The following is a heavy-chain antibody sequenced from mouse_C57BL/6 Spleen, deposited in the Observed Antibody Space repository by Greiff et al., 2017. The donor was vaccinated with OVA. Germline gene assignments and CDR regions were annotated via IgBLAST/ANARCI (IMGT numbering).Heavy chain of an antibody. D-gene: IGHD2-2*01. CDR3: ARRVTTGGYAMDY. Sequence: EVQLVESGGGLVKPGGSLKLSCAASGFTFSDYGMHWVRQAPEKGLEWVAYISSGSSTIYYADTVKGRFTISRDNAKNTLFLQMTSLRSEDTAMYYCARRVTTGGYAMDYWGQGTSVTVSS. J-gene: IGHJ4*01. CDR2: ISSGSSTI. V-gene: IGHV5-17*01. CDR1: GFTFSDYG.